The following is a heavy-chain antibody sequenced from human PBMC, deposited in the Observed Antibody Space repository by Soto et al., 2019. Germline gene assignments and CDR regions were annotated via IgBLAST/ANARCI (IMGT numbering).Heavy chain of an antibody. D-gene: IGHD2-21*02. Sequence: GGSLRLSCAASGFTFSNAWMSWVRQAPGKGLEWVGRIKSKTDGGTTDYAAPVKGRFTISRDDSKNTLYLEMKSLKTEDTAVYYCTTDPYCGGHCRNYYYYYGMDVWGQGTTVTVSS. CDR2: IKSKTDGGTT. CDR1: GFTFSNAW. V-gene: IGHV3-15*01. J-gene: IGHJ6*02. CDR3: TTDPYCGGHCRNYYYYYGMDV.